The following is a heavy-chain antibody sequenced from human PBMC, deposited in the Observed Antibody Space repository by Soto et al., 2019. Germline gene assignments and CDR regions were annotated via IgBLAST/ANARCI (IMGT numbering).Heavy chain of an antibody. CDR2: ISNSTI. D-gene: IGHD3-22*01. Sequence: EVQLVESGGGLVQPGGSLRLSCAASGLTFSSYSMNWVRQAPGKGLEWVSYISNSTIYYADSVKGRFTISRDNAKNSLYLQMNSLRAEDTAVYYCAREGDSSGWYNWFDPWGQGTLVTVSS. CDR1: GLTFSSYS. J-gene: IGHJ5*02. V-gene: IGHV3-48*01. CDR3: AREGDSSGWYNWFDP.